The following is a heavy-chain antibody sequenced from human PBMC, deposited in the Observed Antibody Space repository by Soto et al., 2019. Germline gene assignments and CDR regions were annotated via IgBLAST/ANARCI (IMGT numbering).Heavy chain of an antibody. CDR2: ISYDGSNK. CDR1: GFTFSSYA. J-gene: IGHJ2*01. Sequence: QVQLVESGGGVVQPGRSLRLSCAASGFTFSSYAMHWVRQAPGKGLEWVAVISYDGSNKYYADSVKGRFTISRDNSKNTLYLQMNSLRGEDTAVYYCARPRWRKDYNWGYFDLWGRGTLVTVSS. CDR3: ARPRWRKDYNWGYFDL. V-gene: IGHV3-30-3*01. D-gene: IGHD4-4*01.